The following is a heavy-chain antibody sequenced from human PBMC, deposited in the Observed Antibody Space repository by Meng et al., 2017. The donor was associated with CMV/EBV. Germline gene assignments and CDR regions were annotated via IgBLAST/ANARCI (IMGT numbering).Heavy chain of an antibody. CDR3: ASLAGDY. V-gene: IGHV4-39*07. Sequence: HLQEWGPGLAKPSEALSLPCTASGGSISSSSYYWGWLRQPPGKGLEWIGSIYYSGSTYYNPSLKSRVTISVDTSKNQFSLKLSSVTAADTAVYYCASLAGDYWGQGTLVTVSS. J-gene: IGHJ4*02. CDR2: IYYSGST. D-gene: IGHD3-10*01. CDR1: GGSISSSSYY.